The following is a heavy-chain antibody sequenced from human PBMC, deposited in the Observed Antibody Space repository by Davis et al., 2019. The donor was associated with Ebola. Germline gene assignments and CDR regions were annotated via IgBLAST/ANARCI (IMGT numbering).Heavy chain of an antibody. D-gene: IGHD2-2*02. CDR1: GFTFSSYS. Sequence: PGGSLRLSCAASGFTFSSYSMNWVRQAPGKGLEWVSSISSSSSYIYYADSVKGRFTISRDNAKNSLYLQMNSLRAEDTAVYYCARDKPSGIVVVPAAISYGYYYYMDVWGKGTTVTVSS. CDR2: ISSSSSYI. V-gene: IGHV3-21*01. J-gene: IGHJ6*03. CDR3: ARDKPSGIVVVPAAISYGYYYYMDV.